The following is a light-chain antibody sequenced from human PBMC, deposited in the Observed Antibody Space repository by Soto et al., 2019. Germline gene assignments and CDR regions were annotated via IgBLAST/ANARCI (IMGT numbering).Light chain of an antibody. V-gene: IGKV3-20*01. J-gene: IGKJ3*01. CDR3: QQYGSSLFT. Sequence: EIVLTQSPGTPSLSPGERATLSCRASQSVSSSYLAWYQQKPGQAPRLLIYGASSRATGIPDRFSGSGSGTDFTLTISGLEPEDFAVYYCQQYGSSLFTFGPGTKVDIK. CDR1: QSVSSSY. CDR2: GAS.